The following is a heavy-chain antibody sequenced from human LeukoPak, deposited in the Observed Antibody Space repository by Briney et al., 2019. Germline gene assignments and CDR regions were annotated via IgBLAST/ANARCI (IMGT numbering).Heavy chain of an antibody. V-gene: IGHV4-34*01. CDR3: ARGRFGVGELFDY. J-gene: IGHJ4*02. CDR1: GGSFSGYY. Sequence: SETLSLTCAVYGGSFSGYYWSWIRKPPGKGLEWIGEINHSGSTNYNPSLKSRVTISVDTSKNQFSLKLSSVTAAGTAVYYCARGRFGVGELFDYWGQGTLVTVSS. CDR2: INHSGST. D-gene: IGHD1-26*01.